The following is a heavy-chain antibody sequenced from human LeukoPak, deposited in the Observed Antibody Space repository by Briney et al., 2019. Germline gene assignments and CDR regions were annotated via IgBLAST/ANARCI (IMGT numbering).Heavy chain of an antibody. Sequence: PGGTLRLSCAASGFTFSSYGMSWVRQAPGKGLEWVSAISGSAVSTYYADSVKGRFTISRDNSKNTLYLQMNSLRVEDTAVYYCAKPAPRGRNYDYYYYYMDVWGKGTTVTVSS. CDR3: AKPAPRGRNYDYYYYYMDV. CDR2: ISGSAVST. J-gene: IGHJ6*03. V-gene: IGHV3-23*01. D-gene: IGHD1-7*01. CDR1: GFTFSSYG.